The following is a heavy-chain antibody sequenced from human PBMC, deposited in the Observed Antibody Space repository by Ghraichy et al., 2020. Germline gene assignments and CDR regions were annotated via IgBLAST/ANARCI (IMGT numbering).Heavy chain of an antibody. V-gene: IGHV1-18*01. CDR3: ASLGELQDPSGYYYYYYMDV. J-gene: IGHJ6*03. CDR2: ISVYNGNT. CDR1: GYTSIKYG. Sequence: ASVKVSCKTSGYTSIKYGISWVRQAPGEGLEWMGWISVYNGNTNYAQNLQGRLTMTTDTSKNTAYMELRSLRSDDTAVYFCASLGELQDPSGYYYYYYMDVWGKGTTVTVSS. D-gene: IGHD3-16*01.